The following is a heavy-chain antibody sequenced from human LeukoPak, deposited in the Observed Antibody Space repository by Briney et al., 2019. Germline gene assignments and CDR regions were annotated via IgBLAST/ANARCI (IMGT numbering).Heavy chain of an antibody. Sequence: GGSLRLSCAASGFTFDDYAMHWVRQAPGKGLEWVSGISWNSGSIGYADSVKGRFTISRDNAKNSLYLQMNSLRAEDTALYYCAKGVLYGSASYEPYYYGMDVWGQGTTVTVSS. CDR1: GFTFDDYA. V-gene: IGHV3-9*01. CDR3: AKGVLYGSASYEPYYYGMDV. J-gene: IGHJ6*02. CDR2: ISWNSGSI. D-gene: IGHD3-10*01.